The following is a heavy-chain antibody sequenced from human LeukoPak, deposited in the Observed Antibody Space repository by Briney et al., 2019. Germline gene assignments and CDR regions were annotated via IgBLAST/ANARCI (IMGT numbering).Heavy chain of an antibody. Sequence: SETLSLTCTVSSGSISSYYWSWIRQPPGKGLEWIGYIYYSGSTNYNPSLKSRVTISVDTSKNQFSLKLSSVTAADTAVYYCARDYYDSSGSYYPFDYWGQGTLVTVSS. CDR1: SGSISSYY. CDR2: IYYSGST. CDR3: ARDYYDSSGSYYPFDY. V-gene: IGHV4-59*01. D-gene: IGHD3-22*01. J-gene: IGHJ4*02.